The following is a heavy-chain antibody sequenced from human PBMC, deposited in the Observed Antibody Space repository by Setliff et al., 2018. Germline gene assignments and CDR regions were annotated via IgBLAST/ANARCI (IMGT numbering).Heavy chain of an antibody. CDR2: IYYSGST. CDR3: ARLGGSSTSGGFYYFYYYMDV. Sequence: SETLSLTCTVSGGSISSSSYYWGWIRQPPGKGLEWIGSIYYSGSTYYNPSLKSRVTISVDTSKNQFSLSLSSVTAADTAVYYCARLGGSSTSGGFYYFYYYMDVWGKGTTVTVSS. J-gene: IGHJ6*03. D-gene: IGHD2-2*01. CDR1: GGSISSSSYY. V-gene: IGHV4-39*01.